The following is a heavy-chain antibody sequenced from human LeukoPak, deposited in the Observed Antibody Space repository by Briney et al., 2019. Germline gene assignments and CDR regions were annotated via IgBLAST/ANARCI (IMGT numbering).Heavy chain of an antibody. CDR1: GFTFSSYW. CDR2: IYYSGST. J-gene: IGHJ6*03. V-gene: IGHV4-39*07. Sequence: GSLRLSCAASGFTFSSYWMHWVRQAPGKGLEWIGSIYYSGSTYYNPSLKSRATISVDTSKNQFSLKLSSVTAADTAVYYCARADYSSTWSHDYYYMDVWGKGTTVTVSS. D-gene: IGHD6-13*01. CDR3: ARADYSSTWSHDYYYMDV.